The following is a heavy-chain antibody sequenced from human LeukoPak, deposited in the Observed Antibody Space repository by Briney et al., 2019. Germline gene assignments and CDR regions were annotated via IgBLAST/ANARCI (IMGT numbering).Heavy chain of an antibody. Sequence: SETLSHTCTVAGGSIVDYYWSWIRQPPGKRLEWIGYVHHSGSTNRNPSLASRATISVDTSKNHFSLRLRSVTAADTAVYYCARGVMGFSYYYYMDVWGKGTTVTVSS. D-gene: IGHD2-8*01. CDR1: GGSIVDYY. J-gene: IGHJ6*03. CDR3: ARGVMGFSYYYYMDV. CDR2: VHHSGST. V-gene: IGHV4-59*01.